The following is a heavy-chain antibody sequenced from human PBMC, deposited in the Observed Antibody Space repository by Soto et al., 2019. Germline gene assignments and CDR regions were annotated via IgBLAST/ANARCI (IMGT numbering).Heavy chain of an antibody. CDR1: GYTFTTYD. D-gene: IGHD6-13*01. J-gene: IGHJ4*02. CDR3: AKVLSELVPRYFDT. Sequence: QVQLVQSGAEVKKPGASVRVSCKASGYTFTTYDIHWVRQSPGLGLGWMGIITPGGGITSYAQKFKGRITMTRDTSTSTVYMELRSLRSEDTAMYYCAKVLSELVPRYFDTWGQGTLVTVSS. CDR2: ITPGGGIT. V-gene: IGHV1-46*01.